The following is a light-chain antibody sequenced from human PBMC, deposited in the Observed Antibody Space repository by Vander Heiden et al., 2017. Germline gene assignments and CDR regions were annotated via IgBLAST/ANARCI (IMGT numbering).Light chain of an antibody. CDR3: QQYAKSIGS. J-gene: IGKJ2*03. CDR2: DSS. V-gene: IGKV3-20*01. CDR1: QSVSNNY. Sequence: IVLTQSPGTLSLSPGERDTLSCRASQSVSNNYLAWYQQKPGQAPRLLIYDSSTRATDIPDRFSGSGSETDFTLTISTLEPDDFGVYYCQQYAKSIGSFGQGTKLEI.